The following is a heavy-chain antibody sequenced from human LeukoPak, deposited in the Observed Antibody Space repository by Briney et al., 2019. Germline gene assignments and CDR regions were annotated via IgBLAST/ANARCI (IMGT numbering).Heavy chain of an antibody. Sequence: MPSQTLSLPCTVSDGSISSSSFYWSSIRQTAGKGLEWIGRIYPSGDSTYSPSFRSRATISPDTRNQFSLKLSSVTAADTAVYFCARGYDRNGYQSRGFDYWGQGALVNVSS. CDR2: IYPSGDS. D-gene: IGHD3-22*01. V-gene: IGHV4-61*02. J-gene: IGHJ4*02. CDR1: DGSISSSSFY. CDR3: ARGYDRNGYQSRGFDY.